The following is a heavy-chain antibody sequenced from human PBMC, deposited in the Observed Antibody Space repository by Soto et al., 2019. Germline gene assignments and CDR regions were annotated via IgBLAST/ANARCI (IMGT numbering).Heavy chain of an antibody. Sequence: PLRLSCTASGFTFSSYGMSRVSQTQRKGLEWVSAISSSSSSIYYADSVKGRFTISRDNAKNTLYLQMNSLRDEDTAVYYCARDGELYNSSGPNWFDPWGQGTLVTVSS. CDR1: GFTFSSYG. V-gene: IGHV3-48*02. J-gene: IGHJ5*02. CDR3: ARDGELYNSSGPNWFDP. D-gene: IGHD6-13*01. CDR2: ISSSSSSI.